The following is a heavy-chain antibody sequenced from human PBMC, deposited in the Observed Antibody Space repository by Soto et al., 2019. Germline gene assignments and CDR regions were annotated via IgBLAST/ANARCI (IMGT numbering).Heavy chain of an antibody. Sequence: SETLSLTCTVSGGSISSGDYYWSWIRQPPGKGLEWIGYIYYSGSTYYNPSLKSRVTISVDTSKNQFSLKLSSVTAADTAVYYRARAREDYYYDSSGYYNDYWGQGTLVTV. CDR1: GGSISSGDYY. J-gene: IGHJ4*02. V-gene: IGHV4-30-4*02. CDR2: IYYSGST. CDR3: ARAREDYYYDSSGYYNDY. D-gene: IGHD3-22*01.